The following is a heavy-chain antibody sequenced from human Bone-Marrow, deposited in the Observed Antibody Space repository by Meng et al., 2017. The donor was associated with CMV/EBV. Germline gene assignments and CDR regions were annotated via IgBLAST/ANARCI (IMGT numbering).Heavy chain of an antibody. Sequence: LRLSCTVSGGSISSGGYYWSWIRQHPGKGLEWIGYIYYSGSTYYNPSLKSRVTISVDTSKNQFSLKLSSVTAADTAVYYCARGRGFFWSDGMDVWGQGTTVTVSS. J-gene: IGHJ6*02. CDR2: IYYSGST. D-gene: IGHD3-3*01. CDR3: ARGRGFFWSDGMDV. CDR1: GGSISSGGYY. V-gene: IGHV4-31*03.